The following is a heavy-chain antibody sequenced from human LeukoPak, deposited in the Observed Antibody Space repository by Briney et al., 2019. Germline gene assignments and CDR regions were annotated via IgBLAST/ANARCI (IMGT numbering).Heavy chain of an antibody. CDR1: GFTFSSYS. V-gene: IGHV3-21*01. CDR2: ISSSSSYV. D-gene: IGHD5-12*01. J-gene: IGHJ4*02. CDR3: AKDIVAGIFDY. Sequence: GGSLRLSCAASGFTFSSYSMNWVRQAPGKGLEWVSSISSSSSYVYYADSVKGRFTISRDNSKNTLYLQMNSLRAEDTAVYYCAKDIVAGIFDYWGQGTLVTVSS.